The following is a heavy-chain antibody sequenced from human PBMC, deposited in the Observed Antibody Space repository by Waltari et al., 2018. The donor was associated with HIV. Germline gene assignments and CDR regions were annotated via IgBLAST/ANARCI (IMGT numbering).Heavy chain of an antibody. CDR2: INTNTGSP. CDR3: ARDGGRSRAFDS. J-gene: IGHJ4*02. D-gene: IGHD3-16*01. V-gene: IGHV7-4-1*02. CDR1: GYTFTSNS. Sequence: QVQLFQSESELKKPGASVKVSCKASGYTFTSNSINWVRQAPGQGLEWMGWINTNTGSPMDAQGFTGRFVFSLDTSVSTAFLQISARKADDTAVYFCARDGGRSRAFDSWGQGTLVTVSS.